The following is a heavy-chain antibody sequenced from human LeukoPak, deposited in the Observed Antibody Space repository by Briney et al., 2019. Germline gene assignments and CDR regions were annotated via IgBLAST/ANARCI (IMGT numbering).Heavy chain of an antibody. CDR3: ASSRYSGSPPGDY. CDR1: GFTFSSYW. V-gene: IGHV3-74*01. Sequence: GGSLRLSCAASGFTFSSYWMHWVRQAPGKGLVWVSRINTDGSSTSYADSVKGRFTISRDNAKNTLYPQMNSLRAEDTAVYYCASSRYSGSPPGDYWGQGTLVTVSS. J-gene: IGHJ4*02. CDR2: INTDGSST. D-gene: IGHD1-26*01.